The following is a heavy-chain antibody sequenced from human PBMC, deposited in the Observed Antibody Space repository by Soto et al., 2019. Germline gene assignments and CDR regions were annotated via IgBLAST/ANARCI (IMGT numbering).Heavy chain of an antibody. CDR2: IYYSGST. D-gene: IGHD6-19*01. CDR3: ARSGSGSGWL. Sequence: PAETLSLTCTVSGGSVISGRFYFNWIRQPPWKGLEWIGYIYYSGSTKYNSSLRSRVTISVDTSKNQFSLKLTSVTAADTAVYYCARSGSGSGWLGGQGTLVTVSS. J-gene: IGHJ4*02. CDR1: GGSVISGRFY. V-gene: IGHV4-61*01.